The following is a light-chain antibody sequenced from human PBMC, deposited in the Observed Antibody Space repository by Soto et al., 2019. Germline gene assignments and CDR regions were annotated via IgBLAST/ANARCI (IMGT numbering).Light chain of an antibody. CDR1: SSDIGSYNL. Sequence: QSALTQPASVSGSPGQSITISCVGTSSDIGSYNLVSWYQHHPGKAPKLIIFEGSNRPSGVSNRFSASRSGSTASLTISGLQGEDEADYYCCSYAGSTTLFGGGTKLTVL. J-gene: IGLJ3*02. CDR3: CSYAGSTTL. V-gene: IGLV2-23*01. CDR2: EGS.